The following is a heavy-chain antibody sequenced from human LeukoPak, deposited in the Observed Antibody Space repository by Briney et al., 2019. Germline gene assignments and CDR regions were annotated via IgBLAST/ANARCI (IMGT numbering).Heavy chain of an antibody. Sequence: SQTLSLTCAISGDSVSSNSTAWNWIRQSPARGLEWLGRTYYRSKWYNDYAVSVKSRITVNPDTSRNQFSLHLNSVTPEDTAVYYCASSAGGTVDYWGQGTLVTVSS. J-gene: IGHJ4*02. D-gene: IGHD6-13*01. CDR3: ASSAGGTVDY. CDR1: GDSVSSNSTA. CDR2: TYYRSKWYN. V-gene: IGHV6-1*01.